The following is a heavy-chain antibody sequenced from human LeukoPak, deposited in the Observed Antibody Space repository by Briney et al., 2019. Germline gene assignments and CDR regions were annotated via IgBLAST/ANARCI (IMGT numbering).Heavy chain of an antibody. CDR3: ARNYDSSGYLFDY. V-gene: IGHV4-61*01. D-gene: IGHD3-22*01. Sequence: SETLSLTCTVSGGSVSSGSYYWSWIRQPPGKGLEWIGYIYYSGSTNYNPSLKSRVTISVDRSKNQFSLKLSSVTAADTAVYYCARNYDSSGYLFDYWGQGTLVTVSS. CDR1: GGSVSSGSYY. J-gene: IGHJ4*02. CDR2: IYYSGST.